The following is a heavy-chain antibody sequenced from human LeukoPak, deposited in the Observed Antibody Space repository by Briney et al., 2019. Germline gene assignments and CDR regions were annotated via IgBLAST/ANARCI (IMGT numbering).Heavy chain of an antibody. J-gene: IGHJ4*02. V-gene: IGHV4-39*07. CDR1: GGSISSISYY. Sequence: PSETLSLTCTVSGGSISSISYYWGWIRQPPGKGLEWIGTVYYSETYYNPSLKSRVTISADTSKNQFSLKLSSVTAADTAVYYCARRTDDILTGYHYFDYWGQGTLVTVSS. D-gene: IGHD3-9*01. CDR3: ARRTDDILTGYHYFDY. CDR2: VYYSET.